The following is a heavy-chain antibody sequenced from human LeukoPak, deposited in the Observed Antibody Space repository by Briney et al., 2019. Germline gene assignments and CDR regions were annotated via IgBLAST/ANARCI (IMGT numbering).Heavy chain of an antibody. CDR3: AKSDGHGTGYGFHI. D-gene: IGHD6-19*01. V-gene: IGHV3-30*02. CDR1: GFTFNDYA. CDR2: IRDDGSDT. Sequence: GGSLRLSCAASGFTFNDYAMYWVRQSPGRGLEWVALIRDDGSDTYHADSVKGRFTISRDNSENTVFLRMNSLRGEDSAIYYCAKSDGHGTGYGFHIWGQGTMVTVSS. J-gene: IGHJ3*02.